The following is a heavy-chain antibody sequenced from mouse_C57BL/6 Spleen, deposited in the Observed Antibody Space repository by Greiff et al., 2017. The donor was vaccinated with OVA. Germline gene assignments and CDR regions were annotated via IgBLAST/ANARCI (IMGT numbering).Heavy chain of an antibody. Sequence: VQLKESGEGLVKPGGSLKLSCAASGFTFSSYAMSWVRQTPEKRLEWVAYISSGGDYIYYADTVKGRFTISRDNARNTLYLQMSSLKSEDTAMYYCTRDNGNYEVAYWGQGTLVTVSA. D-gene: IGHD2-1*01. CDR2: ISSGGDYI. V-gene: IGHV5-9-1*02. CDR1: GFTFSSYA. J-gene: IGHJ3*01. CDR3: TRDNGNYEVAY.